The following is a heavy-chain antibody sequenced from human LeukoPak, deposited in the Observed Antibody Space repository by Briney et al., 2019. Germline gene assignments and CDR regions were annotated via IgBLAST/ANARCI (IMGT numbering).Heavy chain of an antibody. D-gene: IGHD2-15*01. CDR3: LRYPGQGVRGYYMDV. Sequence: GGSLRLSCVMSGFTFRSYGMHWVRQPPGKGLEWVTLIRSDSSNDYYADSVKGRFTIGRDDSKNTLYLQMNSLRPEDTAVYYCLRYPGQGVRGYYMDVWGKGTTVTVSS. V-gene: IGHV3-30*02. J-gene: IGHJ6*03. CDR2: IRSDSSND. CDR1: GFTFRSYG.